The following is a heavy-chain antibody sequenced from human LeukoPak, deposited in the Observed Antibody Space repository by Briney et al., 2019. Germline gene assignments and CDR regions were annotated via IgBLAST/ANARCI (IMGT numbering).Heavy chain of an antibody. D-gene: IGHD3-10*01. CDR1: GYTFTGYY. CDR3: ARDYYYGSGSYYGVFNY. Sequence: ASVKVSCKAYGYTFTGYYMHWVRQAPGQGLEWMGWINPNNGVTNYAQKFQGRVTMTRDTSISTAYMELSGLRSDDTAVYYCARDYYYGSGSYYGVFNYGGQGTLVTVSS. V-gene: IGHV1-2*02. CDR2: INPNNGVT. J-gene: IGHJ4*02.